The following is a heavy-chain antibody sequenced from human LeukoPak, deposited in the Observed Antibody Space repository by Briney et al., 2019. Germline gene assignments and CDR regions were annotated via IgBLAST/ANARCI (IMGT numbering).Heavy chain of an antibody. J-gene: IGHJ5*02. V-gene: IGHV4-61*02. CDR2: INTSGST. CDR3: ARGGTYYYDSSGSPKPFDP. Sequence: PSQTLSLTCTVSGGSISSGSYYWSWIRQPAGKGLEWIGRINTSGSTNYNPSLKSRVTISVDTSKNQFSLKLSSVTAADTAVYYCARGGTYYYDSSGSPKPFDPWGQGTLVTVSS. D-gene: IGHD3-22*01. CDR1: GGSISSGSYY.